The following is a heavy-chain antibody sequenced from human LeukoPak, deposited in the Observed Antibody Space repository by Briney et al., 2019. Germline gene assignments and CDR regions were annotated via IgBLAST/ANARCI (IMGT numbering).Heavy chain of an antibody. V-gene: IGHV3-23*01. D-gene: IGHD5/OR15-5a*01. CDR3: AKSIFSVSYSGALYYFDY. J-gene: IGHJ4*02. Sequence: GGSLRLSCAASGFTFSNYAMSWVRQAPGKGLEWVSTISGCGGATYYTDSVKGRFTISRDNSKNTLFLQMNSLRAEDTAVYYCAKSIFSVSYSGALYYFDYWGQGTLVTVSS. CDR2: ISGCGGAT. CDR1: GFTFSNYA.